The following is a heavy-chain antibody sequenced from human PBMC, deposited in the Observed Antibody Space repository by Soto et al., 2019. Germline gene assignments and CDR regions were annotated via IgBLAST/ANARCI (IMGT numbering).Heavy chain of an antibody. V-gene: IGHV3-23*01. Sequence: GGSLRLSCAASGFTFSSYAMSWVRQAPGKGLEWVSAISGSGGSTYYADSVKGRFTISRDNSKNTLYLQMNSLRAEDTAVYYCAKDGYCSSTSCYPGGFDPWGQGTLVTVSS. CDR3: AKDGYCSSTSCYPGGFDP. CDR1: GFTFSSYA. D-gene: IGHD2-2*03. CDR2: ISGSGGST. J-gene: IGHJ5*02.